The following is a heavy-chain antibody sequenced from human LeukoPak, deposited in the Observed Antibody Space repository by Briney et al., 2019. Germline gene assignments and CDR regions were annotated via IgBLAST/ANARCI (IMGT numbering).Heavy chain of an antibody. J-gene: IGHJ6*02. CDR1: GFTFSSYA. CDR3: ARGLRDRYGMDV. V-gene: IGHV3-23*01. Sequence: GGSLRLSCAASGFTFSSYAMSWVRQAPGKGLEWVSSITGSGGSTNYADSVKGRFTISRDNSKDTLYLQMHSLRVEDTAMYYCARGLRDRYGMDVWGQGTTVTVSS. CDR2: ITGSGGST.